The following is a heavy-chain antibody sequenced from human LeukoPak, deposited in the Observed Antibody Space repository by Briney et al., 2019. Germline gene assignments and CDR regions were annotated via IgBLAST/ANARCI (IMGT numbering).Heavy chain of an antibody. CDR3: ARDGPGYSFDY. CDR1: GFTFSSYG. D-gene: IGHD5-18*01. Sequence: GGSLRLSCAASGFTFSSYGMNWVRQAPGKGLEWVSSISTSGSTIYYADSVKGRFTISRDNARNSLYLQVDSLRAEDTAVFYCARDGPGYSFDYWGQGTLVTVSS. J-gene: IGHJ4*02. CDR2: ISTSGSTI. V-gene: IGHV3-48*03.